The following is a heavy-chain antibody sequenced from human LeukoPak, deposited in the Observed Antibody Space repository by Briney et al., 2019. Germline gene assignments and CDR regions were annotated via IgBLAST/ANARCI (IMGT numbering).Heavy chain of an antibody. D-gene: IGHD3-10*01. J-gene: IGHJ4*02. V-gene: IGHV3-30*04. Sequence: GRSLRLSCAASGFTFSSYAMHWVRQAPGKGLEWVAVISYDGSNKYYADSVKGRFTISRDNSRSTLYLQMNSLRPEDTAIYYCAGEGYYGSGSPPSLYFDYWGQGTLVTVSS. CDR2: ISYDGSNK. CDR1: GFTFSSYA. CDR3: AGEGYYGSGSPPSLYFDY.